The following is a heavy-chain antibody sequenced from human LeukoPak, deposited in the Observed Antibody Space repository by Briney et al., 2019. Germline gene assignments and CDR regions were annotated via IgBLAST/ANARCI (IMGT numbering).Heavy chain of an antibody. J-gene: IGHJ3*02. CDR2: ISWNSGSI. Sequence: GGSLRLSCAASGFTFDDYAMHWVRQAPGKGLEWVSGISWNSGSIGYADSVKGRFTISRDNAKNSLYLQMNSLRAEDTAMYYCTRSPAYNYDSTNYQTAFDIWGQGTKVTVSS. CDR3: TRSPAYNYDSTNYQTAFDI. V-gene: IGHV3-9*01. D-gene: IGHD3-22*01. CDR1: GFTFDDYA.